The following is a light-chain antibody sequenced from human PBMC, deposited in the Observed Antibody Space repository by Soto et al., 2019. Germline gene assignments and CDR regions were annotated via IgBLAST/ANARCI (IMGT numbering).Light chain of an antibody. CDR3: QQRTNWPGT. Sequence: EIVLTPSPATLSLSPGERATLSCRASQSISSYLAWYQQKPGQAPRPLIYDASNRATGIPARFSGSGSGTDFTLTISGLEPEDFAVYYCQQRTNWPGTFGQGTKVDIK. J-gene: IGKJ1*01. V-gene: IGKV3-11*01. CDR2: DAS. CDR1: QSISSY.